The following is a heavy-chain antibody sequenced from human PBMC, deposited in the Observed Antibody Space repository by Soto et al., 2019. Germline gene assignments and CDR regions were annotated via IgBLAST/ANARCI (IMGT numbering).Heavy chain of an antibody. CDR2: FHYSEST. V-gene: IGHV4-39*01. J-gene: IGHJ6*02. D-gene: IGHD2-2*01. Sequence: SETLYLTCTDSCGSIRSGLSSWGWIRHPPGEGLEWIGTFHYSESTHYNPSLESRITISVDTSKNQFPLKVSSVTVADTAVYYCARLGGYCSSNNCYGYYGMDVWGQGTTVT. CDR1: CGSIRSGLSS. CDR3: ARLGGYCSSNNCYGYYGMDV.